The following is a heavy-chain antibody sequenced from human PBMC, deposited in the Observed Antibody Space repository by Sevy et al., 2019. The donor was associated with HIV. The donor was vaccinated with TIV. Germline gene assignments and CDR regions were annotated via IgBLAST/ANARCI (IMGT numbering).Heavy chain of an antibody. CDR2: IHYTGGT. Sequence: SETLSLTCTVSGGSFTSSDSYWSWIRQPPGEGLEWIGSIHYTGGTYYNPFLKSRVAMSVDTSEKQFSLKLSFLTAADTAVYYCASKRGYNDGPFDYWGQGTLVTVSS. V-gene: IGHV4-30-4*01. CDR3: ASKRGYNDGPFDY. CDR1: GGSFTSSDSY. D-gene: IGHD5-12*01. J-gene: IGHJ4*02.